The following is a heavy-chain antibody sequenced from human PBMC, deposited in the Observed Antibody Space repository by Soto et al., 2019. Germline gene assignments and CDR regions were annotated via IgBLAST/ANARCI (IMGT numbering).Heavy chain of an antibody. V-gene: IGHV6-1*01. Sequence: SQTLSLTCAISGDRVSSNSAAWNWIRQSPSRGLEWLGRTYYRSKWYNDYAVSVKSRITINPDTSKNQFSLQLNSVTPEDTAVYYCARGPYYGSGRHYYFDYWGQGTLVTVSS. CDR2: TYYRSKWYN. D-gene: IGHD3-10*01. CDR1: GDRVSSNSAA. J-gene: IGHJ4*02. CDR3: ARGPYYGSGRHYYFDY.